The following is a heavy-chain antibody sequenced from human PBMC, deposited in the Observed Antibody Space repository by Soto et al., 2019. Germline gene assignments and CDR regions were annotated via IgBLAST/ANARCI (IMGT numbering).Heavy chain of an antibody. CDR1: GYTFTSYG. J-gene: IGHJ5*02. D-gene: IGHD5-18*01. CDR3: AKDGGSYGFAFDP. Sequence: QVQLVQSGAEVKKPGASVKVSCKASGYTFTSYGVSWVRQAPGQGLEWMGWISTYSTNTNYAQKLQGRVTITTDTSTRTAYMELRSLRSDDTAVYYCAKDGGSYGFAFDPWGQGTLVTVSS. V-gene: IGHV1-18*04. CDR2: ISTYSTNT.